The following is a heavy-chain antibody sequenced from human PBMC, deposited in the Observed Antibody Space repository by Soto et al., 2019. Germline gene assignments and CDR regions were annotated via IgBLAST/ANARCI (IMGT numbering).Heavy chain of an antibody. CDR2: IYYSGST. J-gene: IGHJ4*02. D-gene: IGHD2-21*02. Sequence: SETLSLTCTVSGGSISSGDYYWSWIRQPPGKGLEWIGYIYYSGSTYYNPSLKSRVTISVDTSKNQFSLKLSSVTAADTAVYYCARNPDPTYCGGDCYPVAVDYWGQGTLVTVSS. CDR3: ARNPDPTYCGGDCYPVAVDY. V-gene: IGHV4-30-4*01. CDR1: GGSISSGDYY.